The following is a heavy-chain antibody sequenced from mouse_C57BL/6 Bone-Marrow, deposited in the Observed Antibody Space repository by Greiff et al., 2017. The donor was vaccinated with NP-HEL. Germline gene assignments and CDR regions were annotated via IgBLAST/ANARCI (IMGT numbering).Heavy chain of an antibody. CDR1: GYTFTDYY. J-gene: IGHJ2*01. CDR2: INPYNGGT. Sequence: EVNLVESGPVLVKPGASVKMSCKASGYTFTDYYMNWVKQSHGKSLEWIGVINPYNGGTSYNQKFKGKATLTVDKSSSTAYRELNSLTSEDSAVYYCARFTGGSSRGWGQGTTLTVSS. CDR3: ARFTGGSSRG. V-gene: IGHV1-19*01. D-gene: IGHD1-1*01.